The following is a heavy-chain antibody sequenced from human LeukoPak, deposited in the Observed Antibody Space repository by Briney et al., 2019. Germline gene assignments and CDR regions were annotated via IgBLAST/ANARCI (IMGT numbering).Heavy chain of an antibody. V-gene: IGHV3-21*06. J-gene: IGHJ6*03. Sequence: PGGSLRLSCAASGFTFSSYSMNWVRQAPGKGLEWVSFISSSSSYIYYADSVKGRFTISRDNAKNSLYLQMNSLRAEDTAVYYCARARDYSYYYYYYMDVWGKGTTVTVSS. CDR3: ARARDYSYYYYYYMDV. CDR1: GFTFSSYS. CDR2: ISSSSSYI. D-gene: IGHD3-10*01.